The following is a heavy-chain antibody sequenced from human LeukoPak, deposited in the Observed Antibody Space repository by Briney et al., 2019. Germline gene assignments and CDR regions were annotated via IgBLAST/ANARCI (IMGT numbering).Heavy chain of an antibody. CDR2: IKQDGSEK. V-gene: IGHV3-7*01. CDR1: GFTFSSHG. D-gene: IGHD6-13*01. J-gene: IGHJ6*03. Sequence: GGSLRLSCAASGFTFSSHGMNWVRQAPGKGLEWVANIKQDGSEKYHVDSVKGRFTISRDNAKNSLYLQMNSLRVEDTAVYYCASRYSSSWYYYYYYMDVWGKGTTVTVSS. CDR3: ASRYSSSWYYYYYYMDV.